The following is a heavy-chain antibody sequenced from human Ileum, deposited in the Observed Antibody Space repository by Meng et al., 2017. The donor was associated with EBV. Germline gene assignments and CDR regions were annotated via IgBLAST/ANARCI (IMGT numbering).Heavy chain of an antibody. CDR2: MSYTGST. J-gene: IGHJ4*02. CDR3: ARERGGGDRGIQ. Sequence: QVYVQDSGPELVKPSGTLSLTCSVSNGSVSSYGYYWTWIRQPPGKGLEWIGYMSYTGSTNYKSTLKSRVTISVDKSKNQFSLKLSSVTAADTAVYYCARERGGGDRGIQWGQGTLVTVSS. D-gene: IGHD2-21*02. V-gene: IGHV4-61*08. CDR1: NGSVSSYGYY.